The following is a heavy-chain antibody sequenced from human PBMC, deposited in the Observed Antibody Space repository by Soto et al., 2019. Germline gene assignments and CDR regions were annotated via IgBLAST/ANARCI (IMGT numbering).Heavy chain of an antibody. J-gene: IGHJ1*01. CDR3: ARDCSSSSCYGYFQH. Sequence: QVQLVESGGGLVKPGGSLRLSCAASGFTFSDYYMSWIRQAPGKGLEWVSHISGSGSTIYFADSVKGRFTISRDNAKNSLYLQMNSLRAEDTAVYYCARDCSSSSCYGYFQHWGQGTLVTVSS. CDR1: GFTFSDYY. D-gene: IGHD2-2*01. V-gene: IGHV3-11*01. CDR2: ISGSGSTI.